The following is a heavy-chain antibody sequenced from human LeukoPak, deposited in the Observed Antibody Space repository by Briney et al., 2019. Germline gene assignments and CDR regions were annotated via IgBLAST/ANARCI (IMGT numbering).Heavy chain of an antibody. CDR2: FDPEDGET. J-gene: IGHJ4*02. D-gene: IGHD1-26*01. V-gene: IGHV1-24*01. CDR1: VYTLTELS. Sequence: ASVKVSCKVSVYTLTELSMHWVRQAPGKGLEWVGGFDPEDGETIYAQKFQGRVTMTEDTSTDTAYMELSSLRSEDTAVYYCATAGRIVGATIFDYWGQGTLVTVSS. CDR3: ATAGRIVGATIFDY.